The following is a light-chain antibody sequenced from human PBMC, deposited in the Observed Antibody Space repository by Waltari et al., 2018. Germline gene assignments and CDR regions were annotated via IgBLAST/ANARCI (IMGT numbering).Light chain of an antibody. J-gene: IGLJ2*01. V-gene: IGLV3-25*03. CDR2: RDT. CDR3: QSTDSSGSFVV. CDR1: ALPNEF. Sequence: SYELTQPPSVSVSPGQTARITCSGDALPNEFTSWYQQKPGQAPILLSFRDTERPSGIPERFSVSSSGTIVTLTITGVQAEDEADYYCQSTDSSGSFVVFGGGTKLTVL.